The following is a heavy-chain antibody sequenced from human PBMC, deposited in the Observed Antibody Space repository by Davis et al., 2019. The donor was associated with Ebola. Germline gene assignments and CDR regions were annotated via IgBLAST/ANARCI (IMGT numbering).Heavy chain of an antibody. D-gene: IGHD2-21*02. J-gene: IGHJ6*02. Sequence: GESLKISCAASGFTFSIHGMYWFRQSLGKGLEWISYTGASGTDISYADSVKGRFTISRDDAKDLLFLHMDSLRDGDTAVYYCARRILGDSRGAVDVWGQGTTVTVSS. V-gene: IGHV3-48*02. CDR2: TGASGTDI. CDR3: ARRILGDSRGAVDV. CDR1: GFTFSIHG.